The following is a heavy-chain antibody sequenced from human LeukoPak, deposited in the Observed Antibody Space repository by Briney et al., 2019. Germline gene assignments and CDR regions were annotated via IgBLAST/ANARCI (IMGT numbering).Heavy chain of an antibody. J-gene: IGHJ1*01. CDR2: IYYTGST. CDR1: GGSISSSSYY. D-gene: IGHD3-22*01. CDR3: ARHPNYYDSSANL. V-gene: IGHV4-39*01. Sequence: PSETLSLTCNVSGGSISSSSYYWGWVRQPPGKGLEWIGNIYYTGSTYYNPPLKSRVTISVDTSKNQFSLKLRSVTAADTAVYYCARHPNYYDSSANLWGQGTLVTVSS.